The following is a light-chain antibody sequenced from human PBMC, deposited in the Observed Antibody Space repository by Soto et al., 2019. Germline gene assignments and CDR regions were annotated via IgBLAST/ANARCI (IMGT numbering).Light chain of an antibody. CDR3: QQFNNWPPWT. Sequence: DIVMTQSPATLSVSPGERVTLSCRASQSISINLAWYQQKPGQAPRLLIYGASTRATGIPARFSGSGSGTEFTLTISSLQSEDFAVYYCQQFNNWPPWTFGPGTKVVIK. J-gene: IGKJ1*01. CDR1: QSISIN. V-gene: IGKV3-15*01. CDR2: GAS.